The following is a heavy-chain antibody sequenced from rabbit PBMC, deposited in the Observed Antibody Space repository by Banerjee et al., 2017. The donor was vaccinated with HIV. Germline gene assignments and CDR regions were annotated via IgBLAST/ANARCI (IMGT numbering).Heavy chain of an antibody. CDR2: IDPVFGSI. V-gene: IGHV1S47*01. CDR3: VSYDDYGDRNL. CDR1: GFDFSNYG. D-gene: IGHD2-1*01. Sequence: QEHLVESGGGLVRPGGSLKVSCKASGFDFSNYGVSWVRQAPGKGLEWIGYIDPVFGSIHYASWVNGRFTISDHNAQNTLYLQLNSLTAADTATYFCVSYDDYGDRNLWGQGTLVTVS. J-gene: IGHJ4*01.